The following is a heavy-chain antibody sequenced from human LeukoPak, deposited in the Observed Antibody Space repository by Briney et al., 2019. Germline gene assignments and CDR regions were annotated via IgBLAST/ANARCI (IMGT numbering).Heavy chain of an antibody. J-gene: IGHJ5*02. V-gene: IGHV1-18*04. CDR2: IILYDGTT. D-gene: IGHD2-21*02. CDR1: GYTFNNFG. Sequence: VASVKVSCKASGYTFNNFGITWVRQAPGQGLEGMGWIILYDGTTKFAQKIQGRVSLTTDTSTSTAYLELRSLKSDDTAIYYCAKDRMGLMTLPMTAADLWGQGTLVSVSS. CDR3: AKDRMGLMTLPMTAADL.